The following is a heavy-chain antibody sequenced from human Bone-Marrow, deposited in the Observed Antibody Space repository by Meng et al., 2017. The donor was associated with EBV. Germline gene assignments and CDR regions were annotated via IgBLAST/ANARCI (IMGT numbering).Heavy chain of an antibody. J-gene: IGHJ5*02. CDR1: GDIFTNPA. D-gene: IGHD6-19*01. CDR2: FLPILGAA. V-gene: IGHV1-69*01. CDR3: ARDGIAVPGGSNWFDP. Sequence: GQLGESGAEGEEAGAWVKVPCKASGDIFTNPAFTWVRQVPGKGLEWMGGFLPILGAANYAQKFQGRLTITADESTTTAFMELRSLRVDDTAVYFCARDGIAVPGGSNWFDPWGQGTLVTVSS.